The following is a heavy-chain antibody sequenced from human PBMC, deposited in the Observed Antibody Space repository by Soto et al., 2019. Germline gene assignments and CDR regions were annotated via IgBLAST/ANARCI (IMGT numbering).Heavy chain of an antibody. CDR2: INPDSGDI. J-gene: IGHJ3*02. Sequence: ASVKVTFKASWYTFTGYYIHWLRRAPGQGLEWMGCINPDSGDIIYAQNFQDRVTMTTDTSINTAYMELYRLRSDDAAVYYWTGVLIGVTTDEAFDIWGQGTMVTASS. D-gene: IGHD4-17*01. CDR3: TGVLIGVTTDEAFDI. V-gene: IGHV1-2*02. CDR1: WYTFTGYY.